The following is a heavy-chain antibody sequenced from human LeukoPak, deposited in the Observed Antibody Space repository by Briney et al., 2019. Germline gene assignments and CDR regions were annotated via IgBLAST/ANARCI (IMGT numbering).Heavy chain of an antibody. Sequence: GGSLRPSCAGSGFTFSSYSMAGVRQAPGKGLEWVSYISIRSSTIYYADSVKGRFTISRDNAKNSLYVQMNSLRAEDTAVYYCARESQSAYYFDSSGYEDAFDIWGQGTMVTVSS. V-gene: IGHV3-48*01. D-gene: IGHD3-22*01. CDR3: ARESQSAYYFDSSGYEDAFDI. CDR1: GFTFSSYS. J-gene: IGHJ3*02. CDR2: ISIRSSTI.